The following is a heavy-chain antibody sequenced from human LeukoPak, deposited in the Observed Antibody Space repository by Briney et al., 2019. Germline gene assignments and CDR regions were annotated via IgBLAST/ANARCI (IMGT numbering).Heavy chain of an antibody. CDR2: ISGSGGST. V-gene: IGHV3-23*01. CDR3: AKDAVAYCGGDCYGYFDY. Sequence: TGGSLRLSCAASGFTFNSYAMSWVRQAPGKGLEWVSAISGSGGSTYYADSVKGRFTISRDNSKNTLYLQMNSLRAEDTAVYYCAKDAVAYCGGDCYGYFDYWGQGTLVTVSS. D-gene: IGHD2-21*02. CDR1: GFTFNSYA. J-gene: IGHJ4*02.